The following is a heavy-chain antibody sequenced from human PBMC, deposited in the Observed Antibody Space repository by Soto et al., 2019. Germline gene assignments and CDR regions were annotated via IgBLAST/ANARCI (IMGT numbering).Heavy chain of an antibody. Sequence: EVQLLESGGGLVQPGGSLRLSCAASGFTFRNYVMTWVRQAPGKGLEWLSTITGSGSNTYYADSVRGRFVISRDNSKDTLYLQMDSLGAEDTAVYYCGKMAWLGGLSGHDFWGQGTLVTVSS. CDR2: ITGSGSNT. CDR3: GKMAWLGGLSGHDF. J-gene: IGHJ4*02. V-gene: IGHV3-23*01. CDR1: GFTFRNYV. D-gene: IGHD3-10*01.